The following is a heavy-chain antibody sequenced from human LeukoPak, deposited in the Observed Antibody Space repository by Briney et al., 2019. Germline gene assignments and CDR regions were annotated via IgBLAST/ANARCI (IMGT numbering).Heavy chain of an antibody. V-gene: IGHV1-8*01. CDR3: AVPVGQGYCDNTSCSSMDV. D-gene: IGHD2-2*01. CDR1: GYTFTTYD. J-gene: IGHJ6*02. CDR2: MNPNTGNT. Sequence: ASVKVSCKTSGYTFTTYDINWVRQATGQGLEWMGWMNPNTGNTGFAQKFLGRVSMTRDTSISTAYLELSNLTSEDTAVYFCAVPVGQGYCDNTSCSSMDVWGPGTTVIVS.